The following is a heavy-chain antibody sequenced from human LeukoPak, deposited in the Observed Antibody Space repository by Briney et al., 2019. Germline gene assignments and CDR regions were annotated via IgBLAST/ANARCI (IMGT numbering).Heavy chain of an antibody. CDR1: GYSFTGFY. CDR2: INPNSGGT. CDR3: ARDPGISLSGKYFQH. V-gene: IGHV1-2*02. Sequence: ASVKVSCKASGYSFTGFYMHWVRQAPGQGLEWMGWINPNSGGTNYAQRFQGRVTMTMDTSISTAYMELSSMRSDDTAAYYCARDPGISLSGKYFQHWGQGTLVTVSS. J-gene: IGHJ1*01. D-gene: IGHD6-19*01.